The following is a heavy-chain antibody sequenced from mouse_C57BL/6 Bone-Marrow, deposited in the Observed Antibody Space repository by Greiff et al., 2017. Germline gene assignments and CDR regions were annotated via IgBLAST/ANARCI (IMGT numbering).Heavy chain of an antibody. D-gene: IGHD2-3*01. V-gene: IGHV1-64*01. CDR3: ARFGYSWYFDV. CDR2: IHPHSGST. J-gene: IGHJ1*03. Sequence: QVQLQQPGAELVKPGASVKLSCKASGYTFTSSWMHWVKQRPGQGLEWIGMIHPHSGSTNYTEKFKSKATLTVDKSSSTAYMQLRILTSEDSAVYFCARFGYSWYFDVWGTGTTVTVSS. CDR1: GYTFTSSW.